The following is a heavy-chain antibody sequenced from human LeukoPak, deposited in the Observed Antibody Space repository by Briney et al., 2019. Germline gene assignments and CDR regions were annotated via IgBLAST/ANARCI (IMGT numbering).Heavy chain of an antibody. Sequence: SETLSLTCTVSGGSINSGNHFWSWIRQHPAKGLESIGYIFYSGNTYYNPSLESRVTISVDTSKNQFSLKLNSVTAADTAVYYCAREVIAAVGTDAFDIWGQGTMVTVSS. CDR3: AREVIAAVGTDAFDI. D-gene: IGHD6-13*01. CDR1: GGSINSGNHF. J-gene: IGHJ3*02. CDR2: IFYSGNT. V-gene: IGHV4-31*03.